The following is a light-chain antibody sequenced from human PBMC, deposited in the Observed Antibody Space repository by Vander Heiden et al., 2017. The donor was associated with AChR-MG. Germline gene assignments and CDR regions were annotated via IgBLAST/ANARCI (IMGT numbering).Light chain of an antibody. CDR3: QSYDSSVSGWV. CDR1: SSNIGAGYG. J-gene: IGLJ3*02. CDR2: GNN. V-gene: IGLV1-40*01. Sequence: QSVLTQPPSVSGAPGQRVTISCTGTSSNIGAGYGVHWYQHLPGTAPKLLMYGNNNRPSGVPERFSGSKSGASASLAITGLQAEDEGDYYCQSYDSSVSGWVFGGGTKLTGL.